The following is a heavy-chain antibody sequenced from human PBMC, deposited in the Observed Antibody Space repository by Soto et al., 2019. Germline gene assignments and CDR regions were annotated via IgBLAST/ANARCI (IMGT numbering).Heavy chain of an antibody. CDR3: LSGRYYYYYGMDV. Sequence: PGGCLGLSCAASGFSVRSKYVSWVRQAPGKGLEWVSVIYSGGSTYYADSVKGRFTISRDNSKNTLYLQMNSLRAEDTAVYYCLSGRYYYYYGMDVWGQGTTVTVSS. V-gene: IGHV3-66*01. CDR2: IYSGGST. J-gene: IGHJ6*02. CDR1: GFSVRSKY.